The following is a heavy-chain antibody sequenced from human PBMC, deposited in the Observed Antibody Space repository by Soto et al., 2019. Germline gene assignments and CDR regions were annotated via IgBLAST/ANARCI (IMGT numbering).Heavy chain of an antibody. Sequence: VRLVQSGGGVVQPGRALTLACVASGFTFDNYGMHWVRQAPGQGLDWVAVISYDGKNQYYEDSVKGRFTISRDNSRNTLYLQMNNLRPEDTGVYYCAKGFFVGATMSPFESWGQGTLVAVST. CDR3: AKGFFVGATMSPFES. D-gene: IGHD1-26*01. CDR1: GFTFDNYG. V-gene: IGHV3-30*18. J-gene: IGHJ4*02. CDR2: ISYDGKNQ.